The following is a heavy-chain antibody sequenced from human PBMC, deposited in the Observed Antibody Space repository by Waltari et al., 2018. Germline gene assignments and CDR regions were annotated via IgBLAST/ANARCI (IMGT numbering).Heavy chain of an antibody. D-gene: IGHD4-4*01. CDR1: GFTFSSYG. CDR2: IWYDGSNK. J-gene: IGHJ5*02. CDR3: ARGGTVTTFRWFDP. V-gene: IGHV3-33*01. Sequence: QVQLVESGGGVVQPGRSLRLPCAASGFTFSSYGMHWVRQAPGKGLEWVAVIWYDGSNKYYADSVKGRFTISRDNSKNTLYLQMNSLRAEDTAVYYCARGGTVTTFRWFDPWGQGTLVTVSS.